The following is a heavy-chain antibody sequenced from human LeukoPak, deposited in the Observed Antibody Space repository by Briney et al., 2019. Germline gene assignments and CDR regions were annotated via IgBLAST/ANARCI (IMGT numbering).Heavy chain of an antibody. CDR1: GFTVSSNY. Sequence: GGSLRLSCAASGFTVSSNYMSWVRQAPGKGLEWVSVIYSGGSTYYADSVKGRFTISRDNSKNTLYLQMNSLRAEDTAVYYCTRDVAGYSSSSADYYYYMDVWGKGTTVTVSS. CDR2: IYSGGST. V-gene: IGHV3-53*01. CDR3: TRDVAGYSSSSADYYYYMDV. D-gene: IGHD6-6*01. J-gene: IGHJ6*03.